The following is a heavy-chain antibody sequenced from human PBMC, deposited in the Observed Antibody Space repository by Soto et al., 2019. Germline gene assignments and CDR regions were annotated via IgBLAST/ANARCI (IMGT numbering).Heavy chain of an antibody. V-gene: IGHV1-18*01. CDR3: ARDPGSSWYTYYYYGMDV. CDR2: ISAYNGNT. D-gene: IGHD6-13*01. CDR1: GYTFTSYG. J-gene: IGHJ6*02. Sequence: ASVKVSCKASGYTFTSYGISWVRQAPGQGLEWMGWISAYNGNTNYAQKLQGRVTMTTDTSTSTAYMELRNLRSDDTAVYYCARDPGSSWYTYYYYGMDVWGQGTTVTVSS.